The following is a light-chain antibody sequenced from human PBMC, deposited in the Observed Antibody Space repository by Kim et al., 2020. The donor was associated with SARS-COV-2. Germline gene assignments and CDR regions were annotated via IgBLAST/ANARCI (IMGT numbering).Light chain of an antibody. V-gene: IGKV3-20*01. J-gene: IGKJ1*01. CDR1: QSISSSY. CDR3: QQYGSALMWT. CDR2: GAS. Sequence: EIVLTQSPGTLSLSPGERATLSCRASQSISSSYLAWYQQKPGQAPRLIIYGASSRATGIPDRFSGSGSGTDFTLTISRLEPEDIAVYYCQQYGSALMWTFGQGTKVDIK.